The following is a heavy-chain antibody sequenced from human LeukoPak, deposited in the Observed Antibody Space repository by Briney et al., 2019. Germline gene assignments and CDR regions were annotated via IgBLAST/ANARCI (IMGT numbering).Heavy chain of an antibody. Sequence: GRSLRLSCEGSGFTFSRHGMHWVRQAPGKGLEWVAVISNEGNYKYYGDSVKGRFAISRDNFKNTTYLQMNYLRPEDTAVYFCAKGGHYLFDYWGQGTLVTVSS. V-gene: IGHV3-30*18. J-gene: IGHJ4*02. CDR2: ISNEGNYK. CDR3: AKGGHYLFDY. CDR1: GFTFSRHG. D-gene: IGHD3-10*01.